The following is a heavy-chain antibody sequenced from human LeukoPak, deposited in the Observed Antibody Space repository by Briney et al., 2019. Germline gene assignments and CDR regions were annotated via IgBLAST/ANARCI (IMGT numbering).Heavy chain of an antibody. J-gene: IGHJ4*02. CDR2: IYYSGST. Sequence: SKTLSLTCTVSGGSISSGDYYWSWIRQPPGKGLEWIGYIYYSGSTYYNPSLKSRVTISVDTSKNQFSLKLSSVTAADTAVYYCAVTSIAVAGTKYWGQGTLVTVSS. CDR3: AVTSIAVAGTKY. D-gene: IGHD6-19*01. V-gene: IGHV4-30-4*08. CDR1: GGSISSGDYY.